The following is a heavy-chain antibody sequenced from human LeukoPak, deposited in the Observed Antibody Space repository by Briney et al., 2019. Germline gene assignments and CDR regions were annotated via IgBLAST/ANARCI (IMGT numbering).Heavy chain of an antibody. J-gene: IGHJ6*03. Sequence: PGGSLRLSCVASGFTFNNYAMHWVRQAPGKGLEWVSTINVNGAATYYADSFKGRFLISRDDSKSTVYLRMNKLRVEDSGLYYCANGLAASGNFLLRDYYYFIDVWGKGTTVIVS. V-gene: IGHV3-23*01. D-gene: IGHD1-26*01. CDR3: ANGLAASGNFLLRDYYYFIDV. CDR1: GFTFNNYA. CDR2: INVNGAAT.